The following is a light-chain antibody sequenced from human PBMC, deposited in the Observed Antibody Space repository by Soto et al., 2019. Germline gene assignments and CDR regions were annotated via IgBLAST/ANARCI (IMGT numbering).Light chain of an antibody. V-gene: IGKV3-20*01. J-gene: IGKJ3*01. CDR1: QSVSSNS. CDR2: GAS. Sequence: EIALTQSPGTLSLSPGERATLSCRASQSVSSNSLAWFQLKPGQAPRLLIYGASSRATGIPDRFSGSGSGTDFTLTISRLEPEDFAMYYCQQWFTFGPGTKVDIK. CDR3: QQWFT.